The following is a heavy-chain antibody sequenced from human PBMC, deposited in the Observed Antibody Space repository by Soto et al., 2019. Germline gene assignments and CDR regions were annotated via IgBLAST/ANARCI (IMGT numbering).Heavy chain of an antibody. J-gene: IGHJ4*02. Sequence: EVQLVESGGGLVKPGGSLRLSCAASCFTFTNAWINWVRQAPGKGLEWVGRFKSKTDGGTTDYAAPVKGRFTLSRDDSKTTLYLQMNSLKTEDTAVYYCTTDGGTGSLDYWGQGTLVTVSS. CDR3: TTDGGTGSLDY. D-gene: IGHD2-15*01. CDR1: CFTFTNAW. CDR2: FKSKTDGGTT. V-gene: IGHV3-15*07.